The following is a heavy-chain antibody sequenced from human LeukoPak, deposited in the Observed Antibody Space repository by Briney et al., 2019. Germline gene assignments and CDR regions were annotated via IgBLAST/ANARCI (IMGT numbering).Heavy chain of an antibody. CDR1: RFTFSNYS. D-gene: IGHD1-1*01. Sequence: QAGGSLRLSCAASRFTFSNYSMTWVRQAPGKGLEWVASISRGSGHIYYADSVKGRFTISRDNARNSLYLQMNSLRAEDTAIYYCAKSFLTTATGTGRAFDIWGQGTMVTVSS. V-gene: IGHV3-21*01. CDR2: ISRGSGHI. J-gene: IGHJ3*02. CDR3: AKSFLTTATGTGRAFDI.